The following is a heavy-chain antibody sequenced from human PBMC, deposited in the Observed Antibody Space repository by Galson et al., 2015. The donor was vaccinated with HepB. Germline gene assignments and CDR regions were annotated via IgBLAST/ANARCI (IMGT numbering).Heavy chain of an antibody. J-gene: IGHJ4*02. D-gene: IGHD3/OR15-3a*01. CDR2: TYYRSKWYT. V-gene: IGHV6-1*01. Sequence: CAISGDSVSSHSAAWNWIRQSPSRGLEWLGRTYYRSKWYTDYALSVKSRITVNPDTSKNQFSLQLNSVTPEDTAVYYCARSSGLIDYWGQGTLVTVSS. CDR1: GDSVSSHSAA. CDR3: ARSSGLIDY.